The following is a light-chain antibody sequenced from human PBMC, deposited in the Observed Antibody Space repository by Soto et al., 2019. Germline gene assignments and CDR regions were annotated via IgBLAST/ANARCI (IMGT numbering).Light chain of an antibody. Sequence: DIQMTQSPSTLSASVGDRVTITCRASQSISSWLAWYQQKPGKDPNLLIYKAASLESGLPSRFSGSGSGTELTLTCSSRQPDDCATYYCQQYNSYPLTFGGGTNVEIK. CDR3: QQYNSYPLT. CDR1: QSISSW. CDR2: KAA. J-gene: IGKJ4*01. V-gene: IGKV1-5*03.